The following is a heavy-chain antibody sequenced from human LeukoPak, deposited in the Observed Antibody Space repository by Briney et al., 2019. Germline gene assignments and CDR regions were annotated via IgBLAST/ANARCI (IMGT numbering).Heavy chain of an antibody. CDR3: ARADGDYFDF. J-gene: IGHJ4*02. CDR2: IDHSGSA. V-gene: IGHV4-59*11. Sequence: VKPSETLSLTCTVSGVSINSHYWSWIRQPPGKGLEWLWYIDHSGSANYNPSLKSRLTISIDTSKNQFSLKVSSVTAADTAVYYCARADGDYFDFWGQGTLVT. D-gene: IGHD4-17*01. CDR1: GVSINSHY.